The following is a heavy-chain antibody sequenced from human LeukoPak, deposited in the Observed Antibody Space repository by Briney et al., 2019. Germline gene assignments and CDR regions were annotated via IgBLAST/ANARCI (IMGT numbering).Heavy chain of an antibody. J-gene: IGHJ4*02. CDR1: GFTFSSHG. CDR2: TWSDGTTK. Sequence: PGGSLRLSCAASGFTFSSHGMHWVRQAPGKGLEWVAFTWSDGTTKYYADSVMGRFTISRDNSKNTLYLQMNSLRAEDTAVYYCAKGHYYDSSGRLLGGDYWGQGTLVTVSS. V-gene: IGHV3-30*02. CDR3: AKGHYYDSSGRLLGGDY. D-gene: IGHD3-22*01.